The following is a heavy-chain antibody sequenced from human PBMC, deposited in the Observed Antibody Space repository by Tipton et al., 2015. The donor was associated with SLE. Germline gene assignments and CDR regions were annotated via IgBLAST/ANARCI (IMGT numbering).Heavy chain of an antibody. CDR3: ARGKIEYTSSMAGTLDN. CDR1: GGSISSDSYL. CDR2: IYTSGGT. V-gene: IGHV4-61*09. Sequence: TLSLTCTVSGGSISSDSYLWTWIRQPAGKGLEWIGHIYTSGGTKYNPSLKSRVTMSVDTSKNQFSLRLSSVTAADTAVYYCARGKIEYTSSMAGTLDNWGQGTLVVVSS. J-gene: IGHJ4*02. D-gene: IGHD6-6*01.